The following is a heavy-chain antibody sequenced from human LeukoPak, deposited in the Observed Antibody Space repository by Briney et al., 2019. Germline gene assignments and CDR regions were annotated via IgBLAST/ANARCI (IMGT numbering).Heavy chain of an antibody. CDR2: IKTKAYDGTT. CDR1: GFTFSSYA. V-gene: IGHV3-49*04. CDR3: TRVWWDSKYFDL. Sequence: GGSLRLSCSASGFTFSSYAMHWVRQAPGKGLEWVGFIKTKAYDGTTEYAASVKGRFTISRDDSKSIAYLQMNSLKTDDTAVYYCTRVWWDSKYFDLWGRGTLVTVSS. D-gene: IGHD2-8*02. J-gene: IGHJ2*01.